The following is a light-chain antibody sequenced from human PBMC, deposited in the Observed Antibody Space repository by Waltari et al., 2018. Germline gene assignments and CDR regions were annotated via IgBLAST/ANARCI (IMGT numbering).Light chain of an antibody. Sequence: QSALTQPASVFGSPAQPITISCTATSTDVGAYNSVSWYQQHPGRAPKLMIYEVSKRPSGVSNRFSGSKSGNTASLTISGLQAEDEADYYCNSYTSSSTLVFGGGTKLTVL. CDR1: STDVGAYNS. CDR3: NSYTSSSTLV. CDR2: EVS. V-gene: IGLV2-14*01. J-gene: IGLJ2*01.